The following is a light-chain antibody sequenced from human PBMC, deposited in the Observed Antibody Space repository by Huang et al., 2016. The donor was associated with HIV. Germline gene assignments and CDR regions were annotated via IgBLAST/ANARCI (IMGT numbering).Light chain of an antibody. V-gene: IGKV3-15*01. CDR2: GSS. CDR1: RSLSTN. J-gene: IGKJ4*01. CDR3: QQYNNWLLS. Sequence: EIVMTQSPAILSVSPGERVTPSCRSNRSLSTNLAWYQQRPGQAPRILMYGSSTRAPGVPARFSGSGSGTDFSLTINSLQSEDFALYYCQQYNNWLLSFGGGTRVDI.